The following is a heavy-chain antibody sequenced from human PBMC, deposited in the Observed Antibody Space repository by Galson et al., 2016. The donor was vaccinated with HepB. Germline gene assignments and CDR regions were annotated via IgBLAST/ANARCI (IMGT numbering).Heavy chain of an antibody. CDR2: IIPVSRTP. CDR1: GGTFSNYR. V-gene: IGHV1-69*13. Sequence: SVKVSCKASGGTFSNYRIDWVRQAPGQGLEWMGGIIPVSRTPNYAQKFQVKVTITADESTKSSYMEMDSLKSEDTAVYYCARGGPSNQALLFPEPLRTWGQGTPVTVSS. D-gene: IGHD2-21*02. J-gene: IGHJ4*02. CDR3: ARGGPSNQALLFPEPLRT.